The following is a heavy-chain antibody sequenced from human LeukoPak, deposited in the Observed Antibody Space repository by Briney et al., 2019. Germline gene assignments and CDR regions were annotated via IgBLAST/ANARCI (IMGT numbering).Heavy chain of an antibody. CDR1: GGPISSGSYY. D-gene: IGHD6-13*01. CDR3: ARVGEQQLNWFDP. V-gene: IGHV4-31*03. J-gene: IGHJ5*02. Sequence: PSETLSLTCTVSGGPISSGSYYWSWIRQHPGKGLEWIGYIYYSGSTYYNPSLKSRVTISVDTSKNQFSLKLSSVTAADTAVYYCARVGEQQLNWFDPWGQGTLVTVSS. CDR2: IYYSGST.